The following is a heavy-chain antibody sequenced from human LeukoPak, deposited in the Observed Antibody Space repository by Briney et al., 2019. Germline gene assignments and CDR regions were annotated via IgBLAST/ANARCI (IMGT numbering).Heavy chain of an antibody. V-gene: IGHV3-64*01. D-gene: IGHD3-3*01. CDR2: ISSNGGST. Sequence: GGSLRLSCAVSGFTLSSYAMHWVRQAPGKGLEYGSAISSNGGSTYYANSVKGRFTISRDNSKNTLYLQMGSLRAEDMAVYYCARNPYYDFWSGYYHYRPPFYYYYMDVWGKGTTVTVSS. CDR1: GFTLSSYA. CDR3: ARNPYYDFWSGYYHYRPPFYYYYMDV. J-gene: IGHJ6*03.